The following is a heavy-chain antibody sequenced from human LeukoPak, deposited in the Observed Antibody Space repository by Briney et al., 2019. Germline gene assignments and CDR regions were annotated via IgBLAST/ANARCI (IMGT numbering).Heavy chain of an antibody. Sequence: GASVKVSCKASGYTFTGYYMHWVRQAPGQGLEWMGWINPNSGGTNYAQKFQGRVTMTRDTSISTAYMELSRLRSDDTAVYYCARERGGYCSSTSCYPDYWGQGTLVTVSS. D-gene: IGHD2-2*03. CDR2: INPNSGGT. CDR3: ARERGGYCSSTSCYPDY. CDR1: GYTFTGYY. J-gene: IGHJ4*02. V-gene: IGHV1-2*02.